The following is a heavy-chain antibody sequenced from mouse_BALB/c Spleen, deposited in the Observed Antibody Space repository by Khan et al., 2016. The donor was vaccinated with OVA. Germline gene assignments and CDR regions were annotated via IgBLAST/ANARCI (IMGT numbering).Heavy chain of an antibody. CDR2: IFPGTGTT. CDR1: GYTFTNYW. D-gene: IGHD2-1*01. J-gene: IGHJ3*01. Sequence: QVQLKQSGAELVKPGASVKLSCKTSGYTFTNYWIQWVKQRPGQGLGWIGQIFPGTGTTYYNENFKAKATLTLDTSSSTAYMQLSSLTSEDSAVYCCARGYFGNYEFAYWGQGTLVTVSA. CDR3: ARGYFGNYEFAY. V-gene: IGHV1S132*01.